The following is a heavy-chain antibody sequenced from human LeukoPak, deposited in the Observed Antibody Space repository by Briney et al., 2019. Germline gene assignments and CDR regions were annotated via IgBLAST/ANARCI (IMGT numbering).Heavy chain of an antibody. V-gene: IGHV1-2*02. Sequence: GASVKVSCKASGYTFTVYYMHWVRQAPGQGLEWMGWINPNSGGTNCAQKFQGRVTMTRDTSISTAYMELSRLRSDDTAVYYCARDGGYCSSTSCYRLLPNNWFDPWGQGTLVTVSS. CDR1: GYTFTVYY. CDR3: ARDGGYCSSTSCYRLLPNNWFDP. CDR2: INPNSGGT. J-gene: IGHJ5*02. D-gene: IGHD2-2*01.